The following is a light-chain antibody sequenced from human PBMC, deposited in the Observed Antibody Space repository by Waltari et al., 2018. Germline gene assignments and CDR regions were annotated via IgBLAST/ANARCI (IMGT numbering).Light chain of an antibody. Sequence: QSALTQPASVSGSPGQSITISCTGTSSDVGGYNDVSWYQQHPGKAPKLMIYEVSHRPSGVSNRFSGSKSGNTASLTISGLQAEDEADYYCSSYTSSSTWVFGGGTKLTVL. J-gene: IGLJ3*02. CDR3: SSYTSSSTWV. CDR2: EVS. V-gene: IGLV2-14*01. CDR1: SSDVGGYND.